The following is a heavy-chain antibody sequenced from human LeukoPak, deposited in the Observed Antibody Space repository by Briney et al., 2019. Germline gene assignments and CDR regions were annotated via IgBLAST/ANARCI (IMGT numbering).Heavy chain of an antibody. CDR3: ARGRAHYYDSSGHPLVYFDY. CDR1: GFTFSSYD. V-gene: IGHV3-13*01. D-gene: IGHD3-22*01. J-gene: IGHJ4*02. CDR2: IGTAGDT. Sequence: GGSLRLSCAASGFTFSSYDMHWVRQATGKGLEWVSAIGTAGDTYYPGSVKGRFTISRENAKNSLYLQMNSLRAGDTAVYYCARGRAHYYDSSGHPLVYFDYWGQGTLVTVSS.